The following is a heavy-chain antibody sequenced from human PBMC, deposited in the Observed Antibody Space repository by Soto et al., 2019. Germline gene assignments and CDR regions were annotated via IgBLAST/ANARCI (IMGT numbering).Heavy chain of an antibody. CDR1: GGSISTSSYY. Sequence: QLQLQESGPGLVKPSETLSLTCTVSGGSISTSSYYWGWIRQPPGKGLEWIGSIYYSGSTYYNPSLXXRVTISVDTSKHQFSLKLSSATAADTAVYYCARDYDSSGDYWGQGTLVTVSS. J-gene: IGHJ4*02. CDR2: IYYSGST. V-gene: IGHV4-39*01. D-gene: IGHD3-22*01. CDR3: ARDYDSSGDY.